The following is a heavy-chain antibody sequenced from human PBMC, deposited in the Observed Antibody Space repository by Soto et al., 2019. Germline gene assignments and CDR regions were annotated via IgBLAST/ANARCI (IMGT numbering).Heavy chain of an antibody. CDR2: INNSGST. CDR3: ARGYGRNFDY. CDR1: GGSFSGYY. V-gene: IGHV4-34*01. J-gene: IGHJ4*02. D-gene: IGHD3-10*01. Sequence: QVQLQQWGAGLLKPSETLSLTCAVYGGSFSGYYWNWIRQPPGKGLEWIGEINNSGSTNYNPSLKSRVTISVDTSKNQFSLKLSSVTAADTAVDYCARGYGRNFDYWGQGTLVTVSS.